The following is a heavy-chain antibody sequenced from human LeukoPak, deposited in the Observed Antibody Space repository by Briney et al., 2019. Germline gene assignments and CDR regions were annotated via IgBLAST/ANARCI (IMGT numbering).Heavy chain of an antibody. CDR3: ARQIYYGSGSYYGNWFDP. D-gene: IGHD3-10*01. CDR1: GGSISTSNYY. CDR2: IFYSGST. Sequence: ASETLSLTCTVSGGSISTSNYYWGWIRQPPGKGLEWIGNIFYSGSTYYSPSLRSRVTISVDTSKNQFSLKLSSVTAADTAVYYCARQIYYGSGSYYGNWFDPWGQGTLVTVSS. J-gene: IGHJ5*02. V-gene: IGHV4-39*01.